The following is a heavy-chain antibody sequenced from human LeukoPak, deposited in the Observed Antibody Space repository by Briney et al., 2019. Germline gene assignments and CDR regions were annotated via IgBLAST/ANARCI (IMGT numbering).Heavy chain of an antibody. CDR2: ISGSGGST. D-gene: IGHD3-10*01. CDR1: GFTFSSYA. Sequence: PGGSLRLSCAASGFTFSSYAMSWVRQAPGKGLEWVSAISGSGGSTYYADSVKGRFTISRDNSKNTLYLQMNSLRAEDTAVYYCAKDRPPLDTLWFGELTREFDYWGQGTLVTVSS. J-gene: IGHJ4*02. V-gene: IGHV3-23*01. CDR3: AKDRPPLDTLWFGELTREFDY.